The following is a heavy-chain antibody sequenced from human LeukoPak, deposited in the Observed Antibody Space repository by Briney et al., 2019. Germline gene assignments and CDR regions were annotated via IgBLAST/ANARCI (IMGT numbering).Heavy chain of an antibody. Sequence: GGSLRLSCEASGFTFSTFGMNWVRQAPGKGLEWVSSISSTSKYIHYADSVKGRFTISRDNAKNSLYLQMNSLRDDHTAVYFCARDRAWIQLMPDYWGHGTPVAVSS. J-gene: IGHJ4*01. CDR2: ISSTSKYI. D-gene: IGHD5-18*01. CDR3: ARDRAWIQLMPDY. CDR1: GFTFSTFG. V-gene: IGHV3-21*01.